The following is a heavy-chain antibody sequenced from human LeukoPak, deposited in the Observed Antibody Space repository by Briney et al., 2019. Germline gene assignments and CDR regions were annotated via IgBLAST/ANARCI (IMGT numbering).Heavy chain of an antibody. CDR3: ARDGNYYYDSSGYYGEEYYFDY. Sequence: SETLSLTCTVSGGSISSYYWSWIRQPAGKGLEWIGRIYTSGSTNYNPSLKSRVTMSVDTSKNQFSLKLSSVTAADTAVYYCARDGNYYYDSSGYYGEEYYFDYWGQGTLDTVSS. J-gene: IGHJ4*02. V-gene: IGHV4-4*07. D-gene: IGHD3-22*01. CDR2: IYTSGST. CDR1: GGSISSYY.